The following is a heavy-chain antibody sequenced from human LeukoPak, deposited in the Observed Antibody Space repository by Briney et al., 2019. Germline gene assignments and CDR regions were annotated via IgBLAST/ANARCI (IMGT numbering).Heavy chain of an antibody. J-gene: IGHJ4*02. D-gene: IGHD4-17*01. CDR3: AKEKDYGDYVLYYFDY. CDR1: GFTFSSYG. Sequence: GGTLRLSCAASGFTFSSYGMSWVRQAPGKGLEWVSAISGSGGSTYYADSVKGRFTISRDDSKNTLYLQMNSLRAEDTAVYYCAKEKDYGDYVLYYFDYWGREPWSPSPQ. V-gene: IGHV3-23*01. CDR2: ISGSGGST.